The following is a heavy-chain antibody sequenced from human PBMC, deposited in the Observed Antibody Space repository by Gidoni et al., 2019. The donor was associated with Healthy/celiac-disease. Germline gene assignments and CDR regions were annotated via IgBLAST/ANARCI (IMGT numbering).Heavy chain of an antibody. CDR3: AKDLNEWLVVPELEH. CDR2: ISYDGTNK. Sequence: QVQLVESGGGVVQPGRSLRLSCTASGFIFSHHGMHWFRQAPGKGLEWVAVISYDGTNKYYVDSVKGRFTISRDNSKNTLYLEMISLRAEDTAVYFCAKDLNEWLVVPELEHWGQGTLVTVSS. D-gene: IGHD6-19*01. J-gene: IGHJ1*01. V-gene: IGHV3-30*18. CDR1: GFIFSHHG.